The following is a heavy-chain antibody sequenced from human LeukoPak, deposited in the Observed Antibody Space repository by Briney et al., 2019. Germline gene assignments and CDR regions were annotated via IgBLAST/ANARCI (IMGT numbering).Heavy chain of an antibody. J-gene: IGHJ4*02. CDR2: VYNSGST. V-gene: IGHV4-59*01. Sequence: PSETLSLTCTVSGGAISSYYWSWIRQPPGKGLEWIGCVYNSGSTNYTPSLTSRVTISVDTSKNQFSLKLSAVTAADTAVYSCARGTYYYRSGSLLPYFDYWGQGTLVTVSS. D-gene: IGHD3-10*01. CDR3: ARGTYYYRSGSLLPYFDY. CDR1: GGAISSYY.